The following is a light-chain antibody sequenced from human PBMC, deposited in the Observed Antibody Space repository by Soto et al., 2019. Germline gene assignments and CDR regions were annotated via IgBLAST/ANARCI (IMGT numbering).Light chain of an antibody. CDR1: ESVSSN. CDR2: GAS. V-gene: IGKV3-15*01. Sequence: EIVMTQSPATLSVSPGERATLSCRASESVSSNLAWYQHKPGQAPRLLIYGASTRATGIPARFSGSGSGTEFTLSICSLQSEDFAVYYCQQYNNRPPLTFGGGTKVEI. J-gene: IGKJ4*01. CDR3: QQYNNRPPLT.